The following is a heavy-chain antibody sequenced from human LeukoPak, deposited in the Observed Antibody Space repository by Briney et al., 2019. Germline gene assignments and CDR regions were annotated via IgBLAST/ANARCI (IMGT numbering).Heavy chain of an antibody. J-gene: IGHJ4*02. D-gene: IGHD2-15*01. V-gene: IGHV1-2*04. CDR3: ARECSGGSCYSGFDY. Sequence: ASVKVSCKASGYTFTGYYMHWVRQAPGQGLEGMGWINPNSGGTNYAQKFQGWVTMTRDTSISTAYMELSRLRSDDTAVYYCARECSGGSCYSGFDYWGQGTLVTVSS. CDR2: INPNSGGT. CDR1: GYTFTGYY.